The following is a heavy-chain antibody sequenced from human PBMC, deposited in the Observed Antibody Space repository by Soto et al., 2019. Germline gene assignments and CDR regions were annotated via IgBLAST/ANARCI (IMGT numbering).Heavy chain of an antibody. CDR2: IWYDGSKK. V-gene: IGHV3-33*01. CDR3: ARELNAMKNDRFDF. Sequence: QVQLVESGGGVVQPGGSLRLSCAASGFTFSSYGMDWVRQAPGKGLEWVAIIWYDGSKKDYADSVKGRFTISRDNSKNTVYLQMNSLRAEDTAVYYCARELNAMKNDRFDFWGQGTLVTVSS. CDR1: GFTFSSYG. D-gene: IGHD1-1*01. J-gene: IGHJ4*02.